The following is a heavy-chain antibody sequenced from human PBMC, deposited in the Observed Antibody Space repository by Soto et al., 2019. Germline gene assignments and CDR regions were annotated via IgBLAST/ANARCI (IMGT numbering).Heavy chain of an antibody. J-gene: IGHJ4*02. Sequence: SVKVSCKASGGTFSSYAISWVRHAPGQGLEWMGGIIPIFGTANYAQKFQGRVTITADESTSTAYMELSSLRSEDTAVYYCAAKYSSIAARLISFVGVHYWGQGTLVTVSS. CDR3: AAKYSSIAARLISFVGVHY. CDR1: GGTFSSYA. D-gene: IGHD6-6*01. V-gene: IGHV1-69*13. CDR2: IIPIFGTA.